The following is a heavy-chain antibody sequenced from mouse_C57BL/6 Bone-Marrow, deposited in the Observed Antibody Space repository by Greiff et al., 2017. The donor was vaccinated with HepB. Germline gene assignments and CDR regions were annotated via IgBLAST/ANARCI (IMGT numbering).Heavy chain of an antibody. CDR2: INPSSGYT. Sequence: QVQLQQSGAELAKPGASVKLSCKASGYTFTSYWMHWVKQRPGQGLEWIGYINPSSGYTKYNQKFKDKGTLTADKSSSTAYMQLSSLTYEDSAVYYCARSGGNLLLPWYFDVWGTGTTVTVSS. J-gene: IGHJ1*03. D-gene: IGHD1-1*01. CDR3: ARSGGNLLLPWYFDV. V-gene: IGHV1-7*01. CDR1: GYTFTSYW.